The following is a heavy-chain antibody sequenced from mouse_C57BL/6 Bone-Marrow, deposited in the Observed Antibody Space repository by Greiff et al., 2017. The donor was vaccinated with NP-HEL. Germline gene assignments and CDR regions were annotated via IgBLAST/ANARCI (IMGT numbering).Heavy chain of an antibody. CDR1: GFNIKDDY. V-gene: IGHV14-4*01. Sequence: VQLKQSGAELVRPGASVKLSCTASGFNIKDDYMHWVKQRPEQGLEWIGWIDPENGDTEYASKFQGKATITADTSSNTAYLQLSSLTSEDTAGYYCTTTGLRPYGSSYPACFAYGGQGTLVTVSA. D-gene: IGHD1-1*01. CDR2: IDPENGDT. CDR3: TTTGLRPYGSSYPACFAY. J-gene: IGHJ3*01.